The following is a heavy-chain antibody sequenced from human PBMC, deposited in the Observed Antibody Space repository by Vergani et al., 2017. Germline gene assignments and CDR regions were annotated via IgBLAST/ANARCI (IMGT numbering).Heavy chain of an antibody. D-gene: IGHD2-2*01. V-gene: IGHV5-51*01. CDR3: ARQGGYCSSTSCSRDNWFDP. CDR1: GYSFTRYW. J-gene: IGHJ5*02. Sequence: EVQLVQSGAEVKKPGESLKISCKGSGYSFTRYWIGWVRQMPGKGLEWMGIIYPGDSDTRYSPSFQGQVTISADKSISTAYLQWSSLKASDTAMYYCARQGGYCSSTSCSRDNWFDPWGQGTLVTVSS. CDR2: IYPGDSDT.